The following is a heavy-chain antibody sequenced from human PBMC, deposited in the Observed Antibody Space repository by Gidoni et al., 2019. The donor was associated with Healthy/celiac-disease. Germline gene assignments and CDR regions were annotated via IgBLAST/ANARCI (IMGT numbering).Heavy chain of an antibody. CDR2: ISGSGGST. D-gene: IGHD6-19*01. Sequence: EVKLLEYGGGLVQPGGSLRLSCAASGFNFSSYAMSWVRQAPGKGLEWVSAISGSGGSTYYADSVKGRFTISRYNSKNTLYLQMNSLRAEDTAVYYCAKVGTYSSGWGPDYWGQGTLVTVSS. J-gene: IGHJ4*02. CDR3: AKVGTYSSGWGPDY. CDR1: GFNFSSYA. V-gene: IGHV3-23*01.